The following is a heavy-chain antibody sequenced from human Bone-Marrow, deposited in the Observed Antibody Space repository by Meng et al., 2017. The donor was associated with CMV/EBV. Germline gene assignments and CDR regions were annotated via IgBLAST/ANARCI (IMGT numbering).Heavy chain of an antibody. J-gene: IGHJ6*02. Sequence: GESLKISCAASGFTFSSYEMNWVRQAPGKGLEWVSYISSSGSTIYYADSVKGRFTISRDNAKNSLYLQMNSLRAEDTAVYYCARDLAKWGYSSSSVYGMDVWGQGPTVTLYS. CDR3: ARDLAKWGYSSSSVYGMDV. D-gene: IGHD6-6*01. CDR2: ISSSGSTI. V-gene: IGHV3-48*03. CDR1: GFTFSSYE.